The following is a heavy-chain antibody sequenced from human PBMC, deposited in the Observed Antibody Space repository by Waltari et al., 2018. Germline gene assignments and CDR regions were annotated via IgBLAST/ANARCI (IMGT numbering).Heavy chain of an antibody. CDR2: IIPIFGTA. CDR1: GGTFSSYA. D-gene: IGHD1-20*01. V-gene: IGHV1-69*01. CDR3: ARGGNWNDEGYYYYGMDV. J-gene: IGHJ6*02. Sequence: QVQLVQSGAEVKKPGSSVTVSCKASGGTFSSYASSWVRQAAGQGLEWMGGIIPIFGTANYAQKFQGRVTITADESTSTAYMELSSLRSEDTAVYYCARGGNWNDEGYYYYGMDVWGQGTTVTVSS.